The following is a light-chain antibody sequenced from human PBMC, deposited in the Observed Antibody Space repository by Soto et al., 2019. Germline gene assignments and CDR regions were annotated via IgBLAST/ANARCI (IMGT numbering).Light chain of an antibody. CDR2: GAS. V-gene: IGKV3-15*01. CDR1: QSVSSN. CDR3: QQYNNWPPVYT. J-gene: IGKJ2*01. Sequence: EIVMTQSPATLSVSPGERATLSCRASQSVSSNLAWYQQKPGLAPRLLIYGASTRAAGIPARFSGNGSGTEFTLTISILQSEDFAVYYCQQYNNWPPVYTFGQGTKLEI.